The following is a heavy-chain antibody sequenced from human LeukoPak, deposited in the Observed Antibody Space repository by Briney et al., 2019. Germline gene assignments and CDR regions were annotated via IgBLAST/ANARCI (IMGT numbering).Heavy chain of an antibody. Sequence: SETLSLTCAVYGGSFSGYYWSWIRQPPGKGLEWIGEINHSGSTNYNPSLKSRVTISVDTSKNQFSLKLSSVTAADTAVYYCARRYISIAVRPGFDPWGQGTLVTVSS. J-gene: IGHJ5*02. D-gene: IGHD6-6*01. CDR2: INHSGST. CDR1: GGSFSGYY. CDR3: ARRYISIAVRPGFDP. V-gene: IGHV4-34*01.